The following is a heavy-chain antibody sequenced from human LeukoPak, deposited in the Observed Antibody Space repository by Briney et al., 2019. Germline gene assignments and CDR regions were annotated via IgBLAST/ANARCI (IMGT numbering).Heavy chain of an antibody. D-gene: IGHD5-18*01. CDR1: GDSVSINSVI. CDR3: ARDLSGGTAMVEDQFDY. V-gene: IGHV6-1*01. CDR2: TYYRSKWYN. Sequence: SQTLSLTCDISGDSVSINSVIWNWIRQSPSRGLEWLGRTYYRSKWYNDYAVSVKSRITINPDTSENQFSLQLNSVTPEDTAVYYCARDLSGGTAMVEDQFDYWGQGTLVTVSS. J-gene: IGHJ4*02.